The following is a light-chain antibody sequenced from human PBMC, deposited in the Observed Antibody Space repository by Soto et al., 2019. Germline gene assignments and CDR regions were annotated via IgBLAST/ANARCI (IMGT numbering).Light chain of an antibody. CDR3: QHYYNTPWT. CDR2: DPS. J-gene: IGKJ5*01. CDR1: QSIKNRY. Sequence: EIVLTQSPATLWLSPGEIVTLSCRASQSIKNRYVAWYQQKPSLAPRLLIYDPSTRATGIPDRVSGSGSGTDFTLTINRLEPDDFAAYYCQHYYNTPWTFGQGTRLEIK. V-gene: IGKV3D-20*01.